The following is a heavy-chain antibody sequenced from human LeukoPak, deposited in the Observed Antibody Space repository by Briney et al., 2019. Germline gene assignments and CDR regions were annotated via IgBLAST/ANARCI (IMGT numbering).Heavy chain of an antibody. D-gene: IGHD3-10*01. CDR1: GGSISSYY. V-gene: IGHV4-59*01. CDR2: MYYSGST. J-gene: IGHJ3*01. Sequence: SETLSLTCTVSGGSISSYYWSWIRQPPGKGLEWIGYMYYSGSTNYNPSLKGRVTISVDTSKNQFSLKLSSVTAADTAVYYCAKPSNYYGSATDAFDFWGQGTMVTVSS. CDR3: AKPSNYYGSATDAFDF.